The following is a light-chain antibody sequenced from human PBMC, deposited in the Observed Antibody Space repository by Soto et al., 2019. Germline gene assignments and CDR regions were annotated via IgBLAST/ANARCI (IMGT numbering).Light chain of an antibody. Sequence: DIQMTQSPSSVSASVGDRVTITCRASQVISTWLAWYQQKPGQAPKLLIYAASVLESGVPSRFSGSGSGTDFTLTISSVQPEDFATYYCQQSYSTPPITFGQGTRLEIK. CDR2: AAS. CDR1: QVISTW. V-gene: IGKV1-12*01. CDR3: QQSYSTPPIT. J-gene: IGKJ5*01.